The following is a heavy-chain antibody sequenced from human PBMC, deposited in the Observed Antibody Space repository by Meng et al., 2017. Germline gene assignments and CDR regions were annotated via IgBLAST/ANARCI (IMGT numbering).Heavy chain of an antibody. CDR1: GYTFSTNV. Sequence: QWPLVQSGSELKAPGASVKVSCKASGYTFSTNVMNWVRQAPGQGLEWMGWINTKTGKPTYAQGFTGRLAFSLDTSASTAFLQINSLKAEDTAVYYCARAHSSGWYSFFDYWGQGTLVTVSS. CDR3: ARAHSSGWYSFFDY. D-gene: IGHD6-19*01. J-gene: IGHJ4*02. V-gene: IGHV7-4-1*02. CDR2: INTKTGKP.